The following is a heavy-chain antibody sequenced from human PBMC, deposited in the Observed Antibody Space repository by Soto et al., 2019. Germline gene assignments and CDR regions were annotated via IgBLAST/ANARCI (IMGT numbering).Heavy chain of an antibody. Sequence: GGSLRLSCAASGFTLSSYWMHWVRQAPGKGLVWVSRINADGSGTNYVDSVKGRFTISRDNAKNTLYLQMNSLRAEDTAVYYCARDCLGVIAPNYYYYGVDVWGQGTTVTVSS. D-gene: IGHD2-21*01. CDR2: INADGSGT. V-gene: IGHV3-74*01. CDR1: GFTLSSYW. CDR3: ARDCLGVIAPNYYYYGVDV. J-gene: IGHJ6*02.